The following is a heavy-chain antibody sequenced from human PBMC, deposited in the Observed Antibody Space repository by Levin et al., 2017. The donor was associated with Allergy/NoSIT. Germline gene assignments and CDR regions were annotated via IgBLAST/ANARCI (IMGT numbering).Heavy chain of an antibody. J-gene: IGHJ4*02. V-gene: IGHV3-23*01. CDR1: GFTFSSYA. Sequence: GESLKISCAASGFTFSSYAMSWVRKAPGKGLEWVSTISGGGGTTYYADSVKGRFTISRDNSKNTLYLQMNSLRAEDTAVYYCAKEQQITYWGQGTLVTVSS. CDR2: ISGGGGTT. D-gene: IGHD3-16*01. CDR3: AKEQQITY.